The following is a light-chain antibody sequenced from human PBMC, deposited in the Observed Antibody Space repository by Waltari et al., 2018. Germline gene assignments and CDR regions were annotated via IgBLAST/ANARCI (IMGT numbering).Light chain of an antibody. V-gene: IGLV1-44*01. Sequence: QSVLTQPPSASGTPGQRVTISCSGSSSNIGSNTVNWYQQLPGTAPKLPIYSNTQRPSGVPDRCSGAKSGTSASRASSGLQSEDEADYYCAAWDDSLNGPVFGGGTKLTVL. CDR2: SNT. CDR3: AAWDDSLNGPV. CDR1: SSNIGSNT. J-gene: IGLJ2*01.